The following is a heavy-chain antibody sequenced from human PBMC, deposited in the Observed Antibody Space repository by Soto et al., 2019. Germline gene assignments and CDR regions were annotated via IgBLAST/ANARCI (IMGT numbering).Heavy chain of an antibody. CDR1: GYTLTELS. Sequence: QVQLVQSGAEVKKPGASVKVSCKVSGYTLTELSMHWVRQAPGKGLEWMAGFDPEDGETIYAQKFQGRVTMTEDTSTDTAYMELSSLRSDDTAVYXCAXXXXXHAFDVXXXGTVVTFSS. V-gene: IGHV1-24*01. CDR2: FDPEDGET. CDR3: AXXXXXHAFDV. J-gene: IGHJ3*01.